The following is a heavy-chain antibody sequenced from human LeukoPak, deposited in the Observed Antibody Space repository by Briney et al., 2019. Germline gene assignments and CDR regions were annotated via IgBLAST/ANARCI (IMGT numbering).Heavy chain of an antibody. D-gene: IGHD2-15*01. Sequence: GGALRLSCAASGFSLSSYDMHWVRQVTGKGLEWVSAIGTASETYYADPVKGRFTISRENAKNSLYLQMNSLTAGDTAVYYCARGGGYHDFDYWGQGTLVTVSS. CDR1: GFSLSSYD. V-gene: IGHV3-13*01. J-gene: IGHJ4*02. CDR2: IGTASET. CDR3: ARGGGYHDFDY.